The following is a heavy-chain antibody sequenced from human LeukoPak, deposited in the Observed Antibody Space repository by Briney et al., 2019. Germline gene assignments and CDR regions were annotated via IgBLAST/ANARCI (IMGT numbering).Heavy chain of an antibody. J-gene: IGHJ3*02. CDR3: ARASGSYQVYAFDI. V-gene: IGHV1-69*10. D-gene: IGHD1-26*01. CDR1: GGTFSSYA. Sequence: GASVKVSCKASGGTFSSYAISWVRQAPGQGLEWMGGIIPILGIANYAQKFQGRVTITADKSTSTAYMELSSLRSEDTAVYYCARASGSYQVYAFDIWGQGTMVTVSS. CDR2: IIPILGIA.